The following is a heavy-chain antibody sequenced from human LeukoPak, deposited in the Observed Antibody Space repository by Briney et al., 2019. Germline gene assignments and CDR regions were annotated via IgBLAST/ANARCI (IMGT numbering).Heavy chain of an antibody. Sequence: ASVKVSCKASGGTFSSYAICWVRQAPGQGLEWMGGIIPIFGTANYAQKFQGRVTITEDESTSTAYMGLSSLRSEDTAVYYCARGGYYYDSSGYYYWGQGTLVTVSS. CDR1: GGTFSSYA. CDR3: ARGGYYYDSSGYYY. CDR2: IIPIFGTA. J-gene: IGHJ4*02. D-gene: IGHD3-22*01. V-gene: IGHV1-69*13.